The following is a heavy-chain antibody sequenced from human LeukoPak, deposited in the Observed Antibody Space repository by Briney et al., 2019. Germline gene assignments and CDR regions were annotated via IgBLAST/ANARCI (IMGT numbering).Heavy chain of an antibody. Sequence: SVKVSCKASGGTFSSYAISWVRQAPGQGLEWMGGISPIFGTANYAQKFQGRVTITTDESTSTAYIELSSLRSEDTAVYYCAIPDTAMVGPLGYWGQGTLVTVSS. J-gene: IGHJ4*02. CDR2: ISPIFGTA. V-gene: IGHV1-69*05. CDR1: GGTFSSYA. CDR3: AIPDTAMVGPLGY. D-gene: IGHD5-18*01.